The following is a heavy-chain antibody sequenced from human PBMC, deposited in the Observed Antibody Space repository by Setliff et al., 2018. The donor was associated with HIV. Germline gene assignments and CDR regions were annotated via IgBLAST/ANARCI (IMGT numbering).Heavy chain of an antibody. CDR1: GYTFTDYY. CDR3: ARAYYDSVWGSHRYRFYYFDY. Sequence: ASVKVSCKASGYTFTDYYMHWVRQAPGQGLEWMGIINPSDNRTYYAQKFQGRVTMTRDTSTSSVYMELRSLRSEDTAVYYCARAYYDSVWGSHRYRFYYFDYWGQGSLVTVS. D-gene: IGHD3-16*02. V-gene: IGHV1-46*01. CDR2: INPSDNRT. J-gene: IGHJ4*02.